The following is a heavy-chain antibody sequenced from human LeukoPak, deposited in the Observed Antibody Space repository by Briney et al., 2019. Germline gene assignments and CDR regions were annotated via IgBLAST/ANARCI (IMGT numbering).Heavy chain of an antibody. V-gene: IGHV4-59*01. CDR1: GGSISSYY. D-gene: IGHD1-26*01. CDR2: IYYSGST. CDR3: QVAATTLGAFDI. J-gene: IGHJ3*02. Sequence: SETLSLTCTVSGGSISSYYWSWIRQPPGKGLEWIGYIYYSGSTNYNPSLKSRVTISVDTSKNQFSLKLSSVTAADTAVYYCQVAATTLGAFDIWGQGTMVTVSS.